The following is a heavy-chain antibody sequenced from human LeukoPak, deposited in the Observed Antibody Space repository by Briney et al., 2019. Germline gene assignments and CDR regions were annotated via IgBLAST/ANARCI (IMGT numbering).Heavy chain of an antibody. D-gene: IGHD3-3*01. CDR2: ISAYNGNT. Sequence: ASVKVSCTASGYTFTSYGISWVRQAPGQGLEWMGWISAYNGNTNYAQKLQGRVTMTTDTSTSTAYMELRSLRSDDTAVYYCARDLMSWDFWSGYYHHNYFDYWGQGTLVTVSS. V-gene: IGHV1-18*01. J-gene: IGHJ4*02. CDR3: ARDLMSWDFWSGYYHHNYFDY. CDR1: GYTFTSYG.